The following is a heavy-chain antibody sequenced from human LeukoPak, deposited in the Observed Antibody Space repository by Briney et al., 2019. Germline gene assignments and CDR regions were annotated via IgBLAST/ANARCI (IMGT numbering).Heavy chain of an antibody. Sequence: PGRSLRLSCAASGFTFSSYGMHWVRQAPGKGLEWVAVISYDGSNKYYADSVKGRFTISRDNSKNTLYLQMNSLRAEDTAVYYCARGGWHRGAFDIWGQGTMVTVSS. CDR1: GFTFSSYG. V-gene: IGHV3-30*03. J-gene: IGHJ3*02. D-gene: IGHD6-19*01. CDR3: ARGGWHRGAFDI. CDR2: ISYDGSNK.